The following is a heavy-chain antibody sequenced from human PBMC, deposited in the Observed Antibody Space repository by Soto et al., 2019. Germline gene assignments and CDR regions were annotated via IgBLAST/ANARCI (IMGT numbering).Heavy chain of an antibody. CDR2: IIPILGIA. J-gene: IGHJ4*02. CDR1: GGTFSSYT. V-gene: IGHV1-69*02. D-gene: IGHD6-19*01. CDR3: ARMVEDSSSPFYY. Sequence: QVQLVQSGAEVKKPGSSVKVSCKASGGTFSSYTISWVRQAPGQGLEWMGRIIPILGIANYAQKFQGRVTITADKSTSTAYLELSSLRSEDTAVYYCARMVEDSSSPFYYWGQGTLVTVSS.